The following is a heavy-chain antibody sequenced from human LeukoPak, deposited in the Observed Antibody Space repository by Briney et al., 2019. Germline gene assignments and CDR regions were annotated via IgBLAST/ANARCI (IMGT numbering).Heavy chain of an antibody. V-gene: IGHV4-38-2*02. Sequence: SETLSLTCTVSDFSISTGFYWAWIRQSPGKGLEWVGNIYYSGNGYYNPSLKSRVTMSVDASNNEFSLRLSSVTAADTAVYYCARVERYVDHSSSSGGLWEYDFDHWGQGTLVTVVS. J-gene: IGHJ4*02. CDR1: DFSISTGFY. CDR3: ARVERYVDHSSSSGGLWEYDFDH. CDR2: IYYSGNG. D-gene: IGHD3-9*01.